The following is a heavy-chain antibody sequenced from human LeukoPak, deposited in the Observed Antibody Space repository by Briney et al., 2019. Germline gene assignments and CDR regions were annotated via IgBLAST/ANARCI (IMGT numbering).Heavy chain of an antibody. Sequence: GGSLRLSCEASGFTFSKYWMHWVRQAPGKGLVWLSRITNDGKGLTYADSVRGRFTISRDNAKNTLYLQMTRLRAEDTAVYFCARDSFRGDLDFWGQGALVTVSS. J-gene: IGHJ4*02. CDR1: GFTFSKYW. CDR3: ARDSFRGDLDF. CDR2: ITNDGKGL. D-gene: IGHD2/OR15-2a*01. V-gene: IGHV3-74*03.